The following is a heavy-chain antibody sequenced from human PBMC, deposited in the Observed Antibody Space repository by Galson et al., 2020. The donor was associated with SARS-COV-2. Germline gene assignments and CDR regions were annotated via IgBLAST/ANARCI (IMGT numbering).Heavy chain of an antibody. CDR3: ARLHYGEYAPEAFDI. CDR1: GTSISSGSYS. CDR2: ISHSGGT. D-gene: IGHD4-17*01. J-gene: IGHJ3*02. V-gene: IGHV4-30-2*01. Sequence: SETLSLTCAVSGTSISSGSYSWNCIRPPPGKGLEWIGYISHSGGTYYNPPLKRRVTISGDRSKNQFSLRLSSVTDADTAVYYCARLHYGEYAPEAFDIWGPGTRVTVAS.